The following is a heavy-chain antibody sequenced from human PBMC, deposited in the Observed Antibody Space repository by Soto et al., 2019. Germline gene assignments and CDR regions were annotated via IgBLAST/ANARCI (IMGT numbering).Heavy chain of an antibody. J-gene: IGHJ4*02. CDR1: GYTFTSYD. CDR3: ARGRGYSGYDDEQKKCDY. Sequence: QVQLVQSGAEVKKPGASVKVSCKASGYTFTSYDINWVRQATGQGLEWMGWMNPNSGNTGYTQKFQGRVTMTRSTSKRTAYMELSSRTSEDAAVDYWARGRGYSGYDDEQKKCDYWGQGTLVTVSA. CDR2: MNPNSGNT. D-gene: IGHD5-12*01. V-gene: IGHV1-8*01.